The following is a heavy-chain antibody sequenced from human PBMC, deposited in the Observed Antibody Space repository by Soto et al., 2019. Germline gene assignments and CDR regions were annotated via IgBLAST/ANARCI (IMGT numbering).Heavy chain of an antibody. D-gene: IGHD6-13*01. Sequence: GGSLRLSCAASGFTFSDYYMSWIRQAPGKGLEWVSHISSSGSTIYYADSVKGRFTISRDNAKNSLYLQMNSLRAEDTAVYYCARVAAAAGPYYFDYWGQGTLVTVSS. CDR1: GFTFSDYY. V-gene: IGHV3-11*01. J-gene: IGHJ4*02. CDR3: ARVAAAAGPYYFDY. CDR2: ISSSGSTI.